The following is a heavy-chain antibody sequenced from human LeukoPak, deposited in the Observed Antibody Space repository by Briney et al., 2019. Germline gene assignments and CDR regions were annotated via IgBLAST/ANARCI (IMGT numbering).Heavy chain of an antibody. J-gene: IGHJ4*02. Sequence: GGSLRLSCAASGFTFSSYAMHWVRQAPGKGLEWVAVISYDGSNKYYADSVKGRFTISRDNSKNTLYLQMDSLSAEDTAVYYCVKVDAWGQGTLVTVSS. CDR1: GFTFSSYA. V-gene: IGHV3-30*04. CDR2: ISYDGSNK. CDR3: VKVDA. D-gene: IGHD2-8*01.